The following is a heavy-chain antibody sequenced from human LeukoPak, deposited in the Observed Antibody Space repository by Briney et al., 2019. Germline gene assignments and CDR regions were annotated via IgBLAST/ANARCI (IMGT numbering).Heavy chain of an antibody. J-gene: IGHJ6*02. D-gene: IGHD3-22*01. CDR1: GFTFSRYD. V-gene: IGHV3-13*01. CDR2: ISTAGDT. CDR3: ARDISGGYDGLDV. Sequence: GGSLRLSCAASGFTFSRYDVHWVRQVPGKGLEWVSAISTAGDTYYPGSVKGRFTVSRENAKNSLYLQMNSLSAGDTAVYYCARDISGGYDGLDVWGQGTTVTVSS.